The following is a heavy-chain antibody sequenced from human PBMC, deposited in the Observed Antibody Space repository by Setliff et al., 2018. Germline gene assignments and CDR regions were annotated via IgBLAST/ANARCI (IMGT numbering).Heavy chain of an antibody. D-gene: IGHD6-19*01. CDR3: ARRSGWPNWFDP. J-gene: IGHJ5*02. CDR1: GGSFSGYY. V-gene: IGHV4-34*01. Sequence: PSETLSLTCAVYGGSFSGYYWSWIRQPPGKGLEWIGEINHSGSTNYNPSLKSRVTISVDTSKNQFSPKLSSVTAADTAVYYCARRSGWPNWFDPWGQGTLVTV. CDR2: INHSGST.